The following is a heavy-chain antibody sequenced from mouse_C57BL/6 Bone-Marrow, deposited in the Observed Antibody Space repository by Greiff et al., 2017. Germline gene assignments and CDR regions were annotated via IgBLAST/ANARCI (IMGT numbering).Heavy chain of an antibody. D-gene: IGHD2-2*01. V-gene: IGHV1-55*01. CDR2: IYPGSGST. CDR3: ARSLYGYGPPWFAY. J-gene: IGHJ3*01. CDR1: GYTFTSYW. Sequence: QVQLKQPGAELVKPGASVKMSCKASGYTFTSYWITWVKQRPGQGLEWIGDIYPGSGSTNYNEKFKSKATLTVDTSSSTAYMQLSSLTSEDSAVYYCARSLYGYGPPWFAYWGQGTLVTVSA.